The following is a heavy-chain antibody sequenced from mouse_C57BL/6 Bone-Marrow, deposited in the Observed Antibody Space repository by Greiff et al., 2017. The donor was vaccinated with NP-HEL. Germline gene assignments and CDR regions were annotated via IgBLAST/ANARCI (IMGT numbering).Heavy chain of an antibody. CDR3: ARKITTVVADWYFDV. J-gene: IGHJ1*03. CDR1: GYTFTSYW. V-gene: IGHV1-50*01. Sequence: QVHVKQPGAELVKPGASVKLSCKASGYTFTSYWMQWVKQRPGQGLEWIGEIDPSDSYTNYNQKFKGKATLTVDTSSSTAYMQLSSLTSEDSAVYYCARKITTVVADWYFDVWGTGTTVTVSS. CDR2: IDPSDSYT. D-gene: IGHD1-1*01.